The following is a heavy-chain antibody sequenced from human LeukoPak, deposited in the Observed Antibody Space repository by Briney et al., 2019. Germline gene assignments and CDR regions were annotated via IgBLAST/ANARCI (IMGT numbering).Heavy chain of an antibody. J-gene: IGHJ4*02. V-gene: IGHV3-30*04. CDR1: GFTFSTYA. Sequence: PGGSLRLSCAASGFTFSTYAIHWVRQAPGKGLEWVAVISYDGSNKYYADSVKGRFTISRDDSKNTLYLQMKNLRAEDTAVYYCAKDGAWLRFDDWGQGILVSVSS. CDR3: AKDGAWLRFDD. CDR2: ISYDGSNK. D-gene: IGHD5-12*01.